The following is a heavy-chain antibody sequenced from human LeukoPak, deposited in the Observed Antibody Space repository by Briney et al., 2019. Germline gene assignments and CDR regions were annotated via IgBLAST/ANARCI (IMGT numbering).Heavy chain of an antibody. CDR3: ARGARRSEYSSSWYDY. CDR2: ISAYNGNT. V-gene: IGHV1-18*01. Sequence: ASVKVSCKASGYTFTSYGISWVRQAPGQGLEWMGWISAYNGNTNYAQKLQGRAAMTTDTSTSTAYMELRSLRSDDTAVYYCARGARRSEYSSSWYDYWGQGTLVTVSS. CDR1: GYTFTSYG. D-gene: IGHD6-13*01. J-gene: IGHJ4*02.